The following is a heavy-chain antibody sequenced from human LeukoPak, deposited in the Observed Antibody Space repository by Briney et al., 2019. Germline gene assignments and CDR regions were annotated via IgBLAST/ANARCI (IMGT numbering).Heavy chain of an antibody. J-gene: IGHJ4*02. V-gene: IGHV3-15*01. CDR1: GFTFSNAW. Sequence: GGSLRLSCAASGFTFSNAWMSWVRQAPGKGLEWVGRIKSKTDGGTTDYAAPVKGRFTISRDDSKNTLYLQMNSLKTEDTAVYYCTSYYYDSSGYYPDYWGQGTLVTVSS. D-gene: IGHD3-22*01. CDR3: TSYYYDSSGYYPDY. CDR2: IKSKTDGGTT.